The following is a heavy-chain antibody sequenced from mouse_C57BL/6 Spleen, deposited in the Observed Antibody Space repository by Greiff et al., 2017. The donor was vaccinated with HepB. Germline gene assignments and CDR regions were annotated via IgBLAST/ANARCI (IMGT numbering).Heavy chain of an antibody. Sequence: VQLVESGAELARPGASVKLSCKASGYTFTSYGISWVKQRTGQGLEWIGEIYPRSGNTYYNEKFKGKATLTADKSSSTAYMELRSLTSEDSAVYFCARYDYGSSYWYFDVWGTGTTVTVSS. V-gene: IGHV1-81*01. CDR1: GYTFTSYG. CDR3: ARYDYGSSYWYFDV. J-gene: IGHJ1*03. D-gene: IGHD1-1*01. CDR2: IYPRSGNT.